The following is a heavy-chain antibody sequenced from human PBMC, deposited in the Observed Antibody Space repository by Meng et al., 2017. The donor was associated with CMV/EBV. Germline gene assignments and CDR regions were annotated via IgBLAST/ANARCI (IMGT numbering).Heavy chain of an antibody. Sequence: EVQLVESGGGLVKPGGSLRLSCAASGFTFSNAWMSWVRQAPGKGLEWVGRIKSKTDGGTTDYAAPVKGRFTISRDDSKNTLYLQMSSLKTEDTAVYYCTLAAMVTYWTNIDYWGQGTLVTVSS. D-gene: IGHD5-18*01. CDR3: TLAAMVTYWTNIDY. CDR1: GFTFSNAW. V-gene: IGHV3-15*01. CDR2: IKSKTDGGTT. J-gene: IGHJ4*02.